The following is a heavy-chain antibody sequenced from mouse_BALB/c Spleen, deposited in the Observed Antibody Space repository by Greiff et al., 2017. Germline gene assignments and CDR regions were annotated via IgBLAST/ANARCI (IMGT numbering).Heavy chain of an antibody. CDR2: ISSGGST. V-gene: IGHV5-6-5*01. Sequence: EVMLVESGGDLVKPGGSLKLSCAASGFTFSSYGMSWVRQTPDKRLEWVATISSGGSTYYPDSVKGRFTISRDNARNILYLQMSSLRSEDTAMYYCARPYPYYFDYWGQGTTLTVSS. CDR1: GFTFSSYG. D-gene: IGHD2-10*01. J-gene: IGHJ2*01. CDR3: ARPYPYYFDY.